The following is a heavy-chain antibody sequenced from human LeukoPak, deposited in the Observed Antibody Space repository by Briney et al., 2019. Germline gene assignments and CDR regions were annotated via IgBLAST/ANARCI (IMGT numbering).Heavy chain of an antibody. V-gene: IGHV3-74*01. CDR3: ARGEGITIFGVARLYGMNV. D-gene: IGHD3-3*01. CDR2: INSDGSST. J-gene: IGHJ6*02. CDR1: GFTFSSYW. Sequence: GGSLRLSCAASGFTFSSYWMRWVRQAPGKGLVWVSRINSDGSSTSYADSVKGRFTISRDNAKNTLYLQMNSLRAEDTAVYYCARGEGITIFGVARLYGMNVWGQGTTVTVSS.